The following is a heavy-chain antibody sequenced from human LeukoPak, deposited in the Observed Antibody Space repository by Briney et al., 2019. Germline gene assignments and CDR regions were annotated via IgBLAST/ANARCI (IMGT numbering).Heavy chain of an antibody. V-gene: IGHV4-59*08. Sequence: SETLSLTCTVSGGSISSYYWSWIRQPPGKGLEWIGYIYYSGSTNYNPSLKSRVTISVDTSKNKFSLKLSSLTAADTAVYYCARIAPSSEVYDYWGQGTLVTVSS. CDR2: IYYSGST. CDR3: ARIAPSSEVYDY. D-gene: IGHD3-10*01. CDR1: GGSISSYY. J-gene: IGHJ4*02.